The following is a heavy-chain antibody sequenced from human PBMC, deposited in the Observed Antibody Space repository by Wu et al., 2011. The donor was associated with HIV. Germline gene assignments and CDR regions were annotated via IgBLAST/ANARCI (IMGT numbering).Heavy chain of an antibody. V-gene: IGHV1-69*01. D-gene: IGHD3-16*02. CDR2: IIPIFGTA. CDR1: RHLQQLC. Sequence: QVQLVQSGAEVKKPGSSVKGLLQGFWRHLQQLCYQLGATGPGQGLEWMGGIIPIFGTANYAQKFRGRVTITADESTSTAYMELSSLRSEDTAVYYCAREPVNYYYYMDVWGKGTTVTVSS. CDR3: AREPVNYYYYMDV. J-gene: IGHJ6*03.